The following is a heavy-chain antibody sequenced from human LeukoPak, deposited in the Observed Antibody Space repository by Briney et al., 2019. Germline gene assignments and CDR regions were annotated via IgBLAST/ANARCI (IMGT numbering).Heavy chain of an antibody. Sequence: ASVKVSCKASGYTFTGYYMHWVRQAPGQGLEWMGRINPNSGGTNYAQKFQGRVTMTRDTSISTAYMELSRLRSDDTAVYYCARRVGYDSGGYYYVSTGSLVYWGQGTLVTVSS. J-gene: IGHJ4*02. CDR3: ARRVGYDSGGYYYVSTGSLVY. CDR1: GYTFTGYY. CDR2: INPNSGGT. V-gene: IGHV1-2*06. D-gene: IGHD3-22*01.